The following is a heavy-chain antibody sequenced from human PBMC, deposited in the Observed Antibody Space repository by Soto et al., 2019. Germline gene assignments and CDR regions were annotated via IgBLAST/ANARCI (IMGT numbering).Heavy chain of an antibody. J-gene: IGHJ4*02. Sequence: QVQLVQSGAEVKKPGASVKVSCKASGYTFTSYAMHWVRQAPGQRLEWMGWMNVGNGNTKYSQRFQGRVTITRDTSASTAYMELSSLRSEDTAVYYCARARIIATFDYWGQGTLVTVSS. CDR1: GYTFTSYA. CDR2: MNVGNGNT. D-gene: IGHD6-13*01. V-gene: IGHV1-3*01. CDR3: ARARIIATFDY.